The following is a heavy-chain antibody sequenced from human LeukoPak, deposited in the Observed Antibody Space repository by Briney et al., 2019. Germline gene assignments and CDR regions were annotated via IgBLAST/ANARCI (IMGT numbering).Heavy chain of an antibody. CDR1: GFTFSGYS. V-gene: IGHV3-21*01. D-gene: IGHD3-22*01. J-gene: IGHJ1*01. CDR3: SRPPGYYDSSENFQH. CDR2: ISSSSYI. Sequence: RGGSLRLSCAGSGFTFSGYSMNWVRQAPGKGLEWVSSISSSSYIYYADSVKGRFTISRDNAKNSLYLQMNSLRAEDTAVYYCSRPPGYYDSSENFQHWGQGTLVTVSS.